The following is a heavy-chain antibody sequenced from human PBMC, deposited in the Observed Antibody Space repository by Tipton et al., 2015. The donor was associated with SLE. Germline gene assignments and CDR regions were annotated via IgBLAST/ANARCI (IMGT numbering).Heavy chain of an antibody. V-gene: IGHV4-59*08. CDR3: ARHSGSPYYFDF. Sequence: GLVKPSETLSLTCTVSTGAISIYYWSWIRQPPGKGLEWIGYIYYTGSTHYNPSLESRVTLSVDTSKNQFSLNLASVTAADTAIYYCARHSGSPYYFDFWGQGTLVTVPS. CDR2: IYYTGST. CDR1: TGAISIYY. D-gene: IGHD1-26*01. J-gene: IGHJ4*02.